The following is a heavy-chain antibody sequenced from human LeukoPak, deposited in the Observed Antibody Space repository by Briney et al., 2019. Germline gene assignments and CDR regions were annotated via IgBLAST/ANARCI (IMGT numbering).Heavy chain of an antibody. CDR1: GGSISSGGYY. J-gene: IGHJ5*02. CDR2: IYYSGST. D-gene: IGHD4-23*01. V-gene: IGHV4-31*03. CDR3: ANYGGNSDARWFDP. Sequence: SETLSLTCTVSGGSISSGGYYWSWIRQHPGKGLEWIGYIYYSGSTYYNPSLKSRVTISVDTSKNQFSLKLSSVTAADTAVYYCANYGGNSDARWFDPWGQGTLVTVSS.